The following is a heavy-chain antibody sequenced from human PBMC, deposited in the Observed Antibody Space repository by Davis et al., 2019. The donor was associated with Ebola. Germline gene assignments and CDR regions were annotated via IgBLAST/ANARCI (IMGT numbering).Heavy chain of an antibody. CDR3: TLTYDSTDY. D-gene: IGHD3-22*01. CDR2: FRSKANSYAT. Sequence: GESLKTPCAASGFTFSGSAMHWVRQAFGKGLEWVGRFRSKANSYATAYAASVKGRFTISRDDSKNTAYLQMNSLKTEDTAVYYCTLTYDSTDYWGQGTLVTVSS. CDR1: GFTFSGSA. J-gene: IGHJ4*02. V-gene: IGHV3-73*01.